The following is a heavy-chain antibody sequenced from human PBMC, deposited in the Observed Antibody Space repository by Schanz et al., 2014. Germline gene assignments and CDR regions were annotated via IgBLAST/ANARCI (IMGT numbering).Heavy chain of an antibody. CDR1: GYTFTDYY. Sequence: QVQLVQSGAEVKKPGASVKVSCKASGYTFTDYYIHWVRQAPGQGLEWMGRINPKSGGTNYAQKFQGRVTMTRDTSISTSYMELSSLRSDDTAVYYCVRELSGGTFDYWGQGALVTVSS. D-gene: IGHD1-1*01. CDR3: VRELSGGTFDY. V-gene: IGHV1-2*06. CDR2: INPKSGGT. J-gene: IGHJ4*02.